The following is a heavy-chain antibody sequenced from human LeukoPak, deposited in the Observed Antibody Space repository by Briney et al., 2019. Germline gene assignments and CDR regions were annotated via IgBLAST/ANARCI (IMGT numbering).Heavy chain of an antibody. J-gene: IGHJ6*03. CDR2: INPSGGST. CDR3: ARNGATVWNWGRGYYYYMDV. V-gene: IGHV1-46*01. D-gene: IGHD7-27*01. CDR1: GYTFTSYY. Sequence: ASVKVSCKASGYTFTSYYMHWVRQAPGQGLEWMGIINPSGGSTSYAQKFQGRVTMTRDMSTSTVYMELSSLRSEDTAVYYCARNGATVWNWGRGYYYYMDVWGKGTTVTVSS.